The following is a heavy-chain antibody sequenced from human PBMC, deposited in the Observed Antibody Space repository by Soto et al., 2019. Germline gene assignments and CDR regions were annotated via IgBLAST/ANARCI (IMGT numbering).Heavy chain of an antibody. J-gene: IGHJ3*02. CDR2: IYYSGST. CDR1: GGSISSSSYY. D-gene: IGHD5-18*01. Sequence: SETLSLTCTVSGGSISSSSYYWGWIRQPPGKGLEWIGSIYYSGSTYYNPSLKSRVTISVDTSKNRFSLKLSSVTAADTAVYYCARFMPRGYSYVRPRDAFDIWGQGTMVTVSS. V-gene: IGHV4-39*01. CDR3: ARFMPRGYSYVRPRDAFDI.